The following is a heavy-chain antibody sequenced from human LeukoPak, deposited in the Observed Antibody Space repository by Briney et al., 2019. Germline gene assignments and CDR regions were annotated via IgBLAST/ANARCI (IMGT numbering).Heavy chain of an antibody. V-gene: IGHV3-23*01. Sequence: GGSPRLSCAASGFTFSSHELTWVRQAPNKGLEWVSAISGSGERTHYADSVKGRFTISRDNSRNILYLQMNNLGAEDTAIYYCAKDSAPGIAADDYWGQGTLVTVSS. CDR2: ISGSGERT. J-gene: IGHJ4*02. CDR1: GFTFSSHE. D-gene: IGHD6-13*01. CDR3: AKDSAPGIAADDY.